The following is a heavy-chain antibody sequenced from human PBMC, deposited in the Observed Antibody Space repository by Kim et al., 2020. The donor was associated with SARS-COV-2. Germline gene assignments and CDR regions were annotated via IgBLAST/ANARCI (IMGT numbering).Heavy chain of an antibody. V-gene: IGHV4-34*01. CDR1: GGSFSGYY. Sequence: SETLSLTCAVYGGSFSGYYWSWIRQPPGKGLEWIGEINHSGSTNYNPSLKSRVTISVDTSKNQFSLKLISVTAADTAVYYCARSQVRSGWYRYYGMDVWGQGTTVTVSS. D-gene: IGHD6-19*01. CDR3: ARSQVRSGWYRYYGMDV. J-gene: IGHJ6*02. CDR2: INHSGST.